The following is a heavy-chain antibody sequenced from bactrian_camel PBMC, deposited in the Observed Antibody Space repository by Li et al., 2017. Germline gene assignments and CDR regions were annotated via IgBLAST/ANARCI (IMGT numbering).Heavy chain of an antibody. CDR2: IYTDGVT. Sequence: DVQLVESGGDLVQPGGSLRLSCVASGFTFGDFYMSWVRQAPGKGLEWVSNIYTDGVTHYADSVKGQFTMSRANNKNTVYLQMNSLKTEDTAVYYCVRSFSTVVGGLDYWGQGTQVTVS. D-gene: IGHD6*01. J-gene: IGHJ4*01. CDR1: GFTFGDFY. V-gene: IGHV3S10*01. CDR3: VRSFSTVVGGLDY.